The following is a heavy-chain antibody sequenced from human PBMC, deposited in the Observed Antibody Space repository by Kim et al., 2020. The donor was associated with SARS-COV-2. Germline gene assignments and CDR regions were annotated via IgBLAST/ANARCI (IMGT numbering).Heavy chain of an antibody. CDR2: IWSDGSKK. CDR1: GFTFSTYP. CDR3: AKGGGSYTFDY. V-gene: IGHV3-33*06. D-gene: IGHD1-26*01. J-gene: IGHJ4*02. Sequence: GGSLRLSCAASGFTFSTYPMHWVRQAPGKGLQWVAVIWSDGSKKYYADSVKGRFTISRDNSKNTLYLQMNSLRAEDTAVYYCAKGGGSYTFDYWGQGTLVTVSS.